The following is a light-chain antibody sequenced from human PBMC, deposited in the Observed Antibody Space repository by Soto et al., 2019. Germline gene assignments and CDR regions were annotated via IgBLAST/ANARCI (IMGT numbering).Light chain of an antibody. V-gene: IGLV2-23*01. CDR1: SSDIGSYNL. J-gene: IGLJ3*02. Sequence: QSALTQPASVSGSPGQSITISCTGTSSDIGSYNLVSWYQHHPGKAPKLMIYEGSKRPSGVSNRFSGSKSGNTASLTISGLQAEDEADYYCCSYAGDTTWVFGGGTKLTVL. CDR3: CSYAGDTTWV. CDR2: EGS.